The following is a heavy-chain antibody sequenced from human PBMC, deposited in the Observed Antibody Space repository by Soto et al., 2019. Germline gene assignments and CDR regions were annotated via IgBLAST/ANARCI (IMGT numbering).Heavy chain of an antibody. D-gene: IGHD3-3*01. CDR1: GGTFSSYT. J-gene: IGHJ3*02. V-gene: IGHV1-69*02. CDR3: ARGITIFGVVIISGAFDI. Sequence: GASVKVSCKASGGTFSSYTISWVRQAPGQGLEWMGRIIPILGIANYAQKFQGRVTITADKSTSTAYMELSSLRSEDTAVYYCARGITIFGVVIISGAFDIWGQGTMVTVSS. CDR2: IIPILGIA.